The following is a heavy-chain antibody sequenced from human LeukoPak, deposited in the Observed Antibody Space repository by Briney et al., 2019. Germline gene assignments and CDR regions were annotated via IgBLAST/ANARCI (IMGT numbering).Heavy chain of an antibody. J-gene: IGHJ4*02. CDR2: FYHGGST. CDR3: AKAMSIAARLQTILDS. D-gene: IGHD6-6*01. CDR1: GYSISTGYY. Sequence: PSETLSLTCTVSGYSISTGYYWDWIRQPPGKGLEWIGTFYHGGSTYYNPSLKSRVTISVDTSKNQFSLNLTSVTAADTAVYYFAKAMSIAARLQTILDSWGQGTWSPSPQ. V-gene: IGHV4-38-2*02.